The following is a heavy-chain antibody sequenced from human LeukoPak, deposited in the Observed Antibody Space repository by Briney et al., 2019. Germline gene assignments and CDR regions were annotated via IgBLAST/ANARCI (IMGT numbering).Heavy chain of an antibody. Sequence: SVKVSRKASGYTFTSYAISWVRQAPGQGLEWMGRIIPILGIANYAQKFQGRVTITADKSTSTAYMELSSLRSEDTAVYYCASAGWGYDYGDYGYGDYWGQGTLVTVSS. CDR1: GYTFTSYA. CDR3: ASAGWGYDYGDYGYGDY. J-gene: IGHJ4*02. V-gene: IGHV1-69*04. CDR2: IIPILGIA. D-gene: IGHD4-17*01.